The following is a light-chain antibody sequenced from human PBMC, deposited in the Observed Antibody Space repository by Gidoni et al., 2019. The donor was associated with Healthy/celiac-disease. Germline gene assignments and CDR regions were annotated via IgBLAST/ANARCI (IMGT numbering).Light chain of an antibody. Sequence: SSELTQDPAMSVALGQTVGIPCQGDSLRSYYASWYQQKPGQAPVLVIYGKNNRPSGIPDRFSGSSSGNTASLTITAAQAEDEADYYCNSRDSSGDLVVFGGGTKLTVL. CDR3: NSRDSSGDLVV. CDR2: GKN. V-gene: IGLV3-19*01. CDR1: SLRSYY. J-gene: IGLJ3*02.